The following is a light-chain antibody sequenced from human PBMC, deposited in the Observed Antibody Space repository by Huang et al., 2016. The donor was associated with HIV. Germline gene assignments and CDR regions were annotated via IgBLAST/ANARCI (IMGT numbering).Light chain of an antibody. CDR2: GAS. CDR1: QSVNSK. Sequence: EIVMMQTPATLSLSPGERATLPCRASQSVNSKLAWYQQKPGHAPRLLIYGASTRSTGVPGRFSGSGSGTEFTLTLSSLQSEDFAVYYCQQYSKWPPNTFGQGTKLESK. CDR3: QQYSKWPPNT. V-gene: IGKV3-15*01. J-gene: IGKJ2*01.